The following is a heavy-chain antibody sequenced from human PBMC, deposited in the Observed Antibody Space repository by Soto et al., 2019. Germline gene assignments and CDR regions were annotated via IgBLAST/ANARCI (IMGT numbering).Heavy chain of an antibody. CDR2: ISSSSSYI. Sequence: EVQLVESGGGLVKPGGSLRLSCAASGFTFSSYSMNWVRQAPGKGLEWVSSISSSSSYIYYADSVKGRFTISRDNAKNSLYLQMNGLRAEDTAVYYCARDGDEVVVAATPGAFDIWGQGTMVTVSS. CDR3: ARDGDEVVVAATPGAFDI. CDR1: GFTFSSYS. J-gene: IGHJ3*02. V-gene: IGHV3-21*01. D-gene: IGHD2-15*01.